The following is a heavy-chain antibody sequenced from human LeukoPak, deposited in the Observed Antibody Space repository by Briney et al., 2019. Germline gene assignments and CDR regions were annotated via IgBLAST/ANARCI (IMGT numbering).Heavy chain of an antibody. CDR2: IYWNDDK. CDR3: AHRQPKWYSSSWYLNWFDP. Sequence: SGPTLVKPTQTLTLTCTFSGFSLSTSGVGVGWIRQPPGKALEWLALIYWNDDKRYSPSLKSRLTITKDTSKNQVVLTMTNMDPVDTATYYCAHRQPKWYSSSWYLNWFDPWGQGTLVTVSS. CDR1: GFSLSTSGVG. J-gene: IGHJ5*02. D-gene: IGHD6-13*01. V-gene: IGHV2-5*01.